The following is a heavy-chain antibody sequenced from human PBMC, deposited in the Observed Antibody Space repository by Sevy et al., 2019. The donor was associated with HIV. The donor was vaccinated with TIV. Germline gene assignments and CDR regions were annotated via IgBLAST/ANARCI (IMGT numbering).Heavy chain of an antibody. CDR1: GFTFSRYS. D-gene: IGHD6-19*01. V-gene: IGHV3-48*02. Sequence: GGSLRLSCVASGFTFSRYSMNWVRQAPGKGLEWVSNIGSTGPTIYYAASVKGRFTISRDNAKNSLYLQMNSLREEDTAVYYCARPGGGWFEFDSWGQGTLVTVSS. CDR2: IGSTGPTI. CDR3: ARPGGGWFEFDS. J-gene: IGHJ4*02.